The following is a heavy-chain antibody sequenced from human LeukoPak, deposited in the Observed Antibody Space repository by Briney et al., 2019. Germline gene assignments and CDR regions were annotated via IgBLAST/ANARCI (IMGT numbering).Heavy chain of an antibody. Sequence: ASVKVSCTASGYTFTSYDINWVRQATGQGLEWMGWMNPNSGNTGYAQKFQGRVTMTRNTSISTAYMELSSLRSEDTAVYYCARSDNSGWSAYFNSNWFDPWGQGTLVTVSS. D-gene: IGHD6-19*01. CDR3: ARSDNSGWSAYFNSNWFDP. CDR1: GYTFTSYD. CDR2: MNPNSGNT. V-gene: IGHV1-8*01. J-gene: IGHJ5*02.